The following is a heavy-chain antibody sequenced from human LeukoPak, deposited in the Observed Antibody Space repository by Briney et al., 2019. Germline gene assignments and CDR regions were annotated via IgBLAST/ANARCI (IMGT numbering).Heavy chain of an antibody. CDR1: GGSISSGSYY. CDR3: ARDGGYCSGGSCYSPTFDI. Sequence: SETLSLTCTVSGGSISSGSYYWSWIRQPAGKGLEWIGRIYTSGSTNYNPSLKSRVTISVDTSKNQFSLKLSSVTAADTAVYYCARDGGYCSGGSCYSPTFDIWGQGTMVTVSS. V-gene: IGHV4-61*02. J-gene: IGHJ3*02. CDR2: IYTSGST. D-gene: IGHD2-15*01.